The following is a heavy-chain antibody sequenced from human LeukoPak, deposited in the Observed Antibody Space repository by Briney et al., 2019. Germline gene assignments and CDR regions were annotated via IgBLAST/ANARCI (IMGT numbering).Heavy chain of an antibody. CDR3: ARGQLLWFGELLAYYYYGMDV. D-gene: IGHD3-10*01. CDR2: ISAYNGNT. V-gene: IGHV1-18*01. J-gene: IGHJ6*02. CDR1: GYTFTSYG. Sequence: ASVKVSCKASGYTFTSYGISWVRQAPGQGLEWMGWISAYNGNTNYAQKLQGRVTMTTDTSTSTAYMELRSLRSDDTAVYYCARGQLLWFGELLAYYYYGMDVWGQGTTVTVSS.